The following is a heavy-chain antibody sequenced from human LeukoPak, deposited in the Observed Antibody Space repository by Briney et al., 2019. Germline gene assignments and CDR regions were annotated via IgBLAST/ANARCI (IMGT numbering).Heavy chain of an antibody. D-gene: IGHD6-6*01. CDR1: GYTLTSYY. CDR2: MNPNSGNT. V-gene: IGHV1-8*03. CDR3: AVEYSSSSKVDY. J-gene: IGHJ4*02. Sequence: ASVKVSCKASGYTLTSYYMHWVRQAPGQGLEWMGWMNPNSGNTGYAQKFQGRVTITRNTSISTAYMELSSLRSEDTAVYYCAVEYSSSSKVDYWGQGTLVTVSS.